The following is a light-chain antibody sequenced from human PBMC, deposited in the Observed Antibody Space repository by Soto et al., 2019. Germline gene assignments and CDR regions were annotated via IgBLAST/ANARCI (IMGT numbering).Light chain of an antibody. J-gene: IGKJ5*01. Sequence: EIVMTQSPATLSVSPGERATLSCRASQSVSSNLAWYQQKPGQAPRLLIYGASTRATGIPARFSGSGSGTEFTLTISSLQSEDFAVYSCQQYNNWPPTCGQGTRLEMK. CDR1: QSVSSN. CDR2: GAS. V-gene: IGKV3-15*01. CDR3: QQYNNWPPT.